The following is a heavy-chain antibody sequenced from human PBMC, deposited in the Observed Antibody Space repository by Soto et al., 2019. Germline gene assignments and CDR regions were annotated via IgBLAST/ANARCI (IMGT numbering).Heavy chain of an antibody. J-gene: IGHJ5*02. CDR3: AKDLTRQLAYWLDP. Sequence: WASVKVSCKASGFSFTGYYIHWLRQAPGQGLEWMGWINAHSGGTEYAQKFQGRVTLTRGTSIATAYLTLTSLTSDDTALYYCAKDLTRQLAYWLDPWGQGTQVTVSS. V-gene: IGHV1-2*02. CDR2: INAHSGGT. D-gene: IGHD6-6*01. CDR1: GFSFTGYY.